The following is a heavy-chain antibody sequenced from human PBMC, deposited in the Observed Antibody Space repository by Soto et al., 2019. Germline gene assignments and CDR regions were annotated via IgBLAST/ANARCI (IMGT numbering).Heavy chain of an antibody. CDR2: IYYSGST. D-gene: IGHD3-10*01. CDR1: GGSISSGGYY. Sequence: SETLSLTCTVSGGSISSGGYYWSWIRQHPGKGLEWIGYIYYSGSTYYNPSLKSRVTISVDTSKNQFSLKLSSVTAADTAVYYCARGPEITMVRGVINWFDPWGQGTLVTVSS. V-gene: IGHV4-31*03. CDR3: ARGPEITMVRGVINWFDP. J-gene: IGHJ5*02.